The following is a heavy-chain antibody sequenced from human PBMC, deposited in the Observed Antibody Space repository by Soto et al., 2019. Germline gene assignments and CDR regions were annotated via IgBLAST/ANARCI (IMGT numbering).Heavy chain of an antibody. CDR2: IYSGGST. V-gene: IGHV3-53*02. CDR1: GFTVSSNY. CDR3: ARERVVVVVAAIGESNWYFDL. Sequence: EVQLVETGGGLIQPGGSLRLSCAASGFTVSSNYMSWVRQAPGKGLEWVSVIYSGGSTYYADSVKGRFTISRDNSKNTLYLQMNSLRAEDTAVYYYARERVVVVVAAIGESNWYFDLWGRGTLVTVSS. J-gene: IGHJ2*01. D-gene: IGHD2-15*01.